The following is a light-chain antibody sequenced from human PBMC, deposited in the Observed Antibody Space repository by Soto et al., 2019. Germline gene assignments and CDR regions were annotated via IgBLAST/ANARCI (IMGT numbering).Light chain of an antibody. CDR2: SNN. CDR1: SSNIGSNP. V-gene: IGLV1-44*01. Sequence: QSELTQPSSVSGTPGQRVTISCSGSSSNIGSNPVNWYLQLPGTAPKLLIHSNNQRPSGVPARFSASKSGTSASLAISGLRSEAEADYYCGTWDDSLKGVVFGGGTQLTVL. CDR3: GTWDDSLKGVV. J-gene: IGLJ2*01.